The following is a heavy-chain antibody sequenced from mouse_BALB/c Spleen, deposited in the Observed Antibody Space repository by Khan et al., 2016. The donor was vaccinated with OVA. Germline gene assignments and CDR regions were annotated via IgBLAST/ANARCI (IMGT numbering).Heavy chain of an antibody. CDR1: GFTFSSYS. CDR3: ASHLTGSFAY. CDR2: ISSGGDYT. V-gene: IGHV5-6*01. D-gene: IGHD4-1*01. J-gene: IGHJ3*01. Sequence: EVQRVESGGDLVKPGGSLKLSCAASGFTFSSYSMSWVRQTPDKRLEWVATISSGGDYTYYPDSVKGRFTIPRDNAKNTLYLQMSSLNSEDTAMYYCASHLTGSFAYWGQGTLVTVSA.